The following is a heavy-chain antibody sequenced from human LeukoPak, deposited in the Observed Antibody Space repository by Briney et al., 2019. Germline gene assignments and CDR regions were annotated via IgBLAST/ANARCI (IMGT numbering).Heavy chain of an antibody. CDR3: ASQVVPAAIEH. J-gene: IGHJ1*01. Sequence: SETLSLTCAVYGGSFSGDYWRWIRHPPGKGLGWIGEINDSGRTNYNPSLKSRVTIPLDTSKYQFSLKLSSVTAADTAVYYRASQVVPAAIEHWGQGTLVTVSS. CDR1: GGSFSGDY. V-gene: IGHV4-34*01. D-gene: IGHD2-2*01. CDR2: INDSGRT.